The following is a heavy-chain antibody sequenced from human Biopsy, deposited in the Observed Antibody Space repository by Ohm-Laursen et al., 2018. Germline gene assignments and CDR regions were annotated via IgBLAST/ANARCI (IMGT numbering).Heavy chain of an antibody. CDR2: IDYRGST. V-gene: IGHV4-59*07. CDR3: ATTTMDTSGWFGNYFDS. J-gene: IGHJ4*02. CDR1: SGSISSYY. D-gene: IGHD6-19*01. Sequence: SDTLSLTCTVSSGSISSYYWSWIRQPPGKGLDWIGNIDYRGSTKYNPSLRSRVTMSIDTSRNKFSLKLSSVTAADTAVYYCATTTMDTSGWFGNYFDSWGQGTLVTVSA.